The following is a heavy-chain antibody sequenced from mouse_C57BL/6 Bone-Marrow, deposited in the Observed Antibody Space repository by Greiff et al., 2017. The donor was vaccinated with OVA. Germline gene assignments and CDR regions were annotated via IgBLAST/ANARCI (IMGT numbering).Heavy chain of an antibody. V-gene: IGHV1-18*01. CDR2: INPNNGGT. CDR1: GYTFTDYN. D-gene: IGHD2-4*01. J-gene: IGHJ4*01. CDR3: ARKGDYDYGGAMDY. Sequence: EVQLQQSGPELVKPGASVKIPCKASGYTFTDYNMDWVKQSHGKSLEWIGDINPNNGGTIYNQKFKGKATLTVDKSSSTAYMELRSLTSEDTAVYYCARKGDYDYGGAMDYWGQGTSVTVSS.